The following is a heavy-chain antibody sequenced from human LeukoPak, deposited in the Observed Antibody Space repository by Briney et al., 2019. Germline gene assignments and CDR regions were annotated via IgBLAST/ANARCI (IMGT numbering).Heavy chain of an antibody. CDR1: GGSISSSSYY. Sequence: SETLSLTCTVSGGSISSSSYYWGWIRQPPGKGLEWIGSIYYSGSTYYNPSLKSRVTISVDTSKNQFSLKLSSVTAADTAVYYCTRVGTYYYGSGRSDVFDYWGQGTLVTVSS. V-gene: IGHV4-39*01. CDR3: TRVGTYYYGSGRSDVFDY. D-gene: IGHD3-10*01. CDR2: IYYSGST. J-gene: IGHJ4*02.